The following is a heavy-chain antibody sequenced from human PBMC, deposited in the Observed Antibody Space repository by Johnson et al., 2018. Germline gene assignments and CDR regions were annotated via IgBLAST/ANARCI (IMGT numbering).Heavy chain of an antibody. CDR1: GYTFTSYH. J-gene: IGHJ6*02. V-gene: IGHV1-46*04. CDR3: ARASHSNNWYHYGLDV. Sequence: VQLLETGAEVKKPGASVKVSCKASGYTFTSYHVHWVRQAPGQGLEWMGIINPSGGSTTYSQKLQGRVTVTRDTSTSTVYMEVNSLRSEDTAVYYCARASHSNNWYHYGLDVWGQGTTVTVSS. CDR2: INPSGGST. D-gene: IGHD6-13*01.